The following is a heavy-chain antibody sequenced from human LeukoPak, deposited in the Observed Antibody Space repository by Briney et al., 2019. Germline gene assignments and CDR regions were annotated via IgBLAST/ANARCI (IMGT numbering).Heavy chain of an antibody. CDR1: GGSINSYY. Sequence: PSETLSLTCTVSGGSINSYYWSWIRQPPGKGLEWIGYIYYSGGTNYNPSLKSRVTMSVDTSKNQFSLKLSSVTAADTAVYYCARTTEGGYTYDYFYYYYMDVWGKGTTVTISS. D-gene: IGHD5-18*01. V-gene: IGHV4-59*01. J-gene: IGHJ6*03. CDR3: ARTTEGGYTYDYFYYYYMDV. CDR2: IYYSGGT.